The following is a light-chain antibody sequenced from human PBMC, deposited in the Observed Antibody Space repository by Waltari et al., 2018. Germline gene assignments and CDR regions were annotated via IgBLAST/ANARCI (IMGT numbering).Light chain of an antibody. V-gene: IGKV1-39*01. CDR1: RNIVNS. CDR3: QQSFSS. CDR2: TAS. J-gene: IGKJ4*01. Sequence: DIQMTQSPSFLSASIGARVTITCRASRNIVNSVNWYQQKPGKAPKLLIYTASTLQDGVPSRFSGSGSGTDFTLTITNLQLEDLATYYCQQSFSSFGGGTKVEIK.